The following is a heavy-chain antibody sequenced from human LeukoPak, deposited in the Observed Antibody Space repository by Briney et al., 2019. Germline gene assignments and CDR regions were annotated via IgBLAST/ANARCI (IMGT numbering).Heavy chain of an antibody. CDR1: GGSISSGGYS. CDR3: ARVIPHPLYYYGDAFDI. J-gene: IGHJ3*02. D-gene: IGHD3-10*01. Sequence: PSQTLSLTCAVSGGSISSGGYSWSWIRQLPGKGLEWIGYIYHSGSTYYNPSLKSRVTISVDRSKNQFSLKLSSVTAADTAVYYCARVIPHPLYYYGDAFDIWGQGTMVTVSS. V-gene: IGHV4-30-2*01. CDR2: IYHSGST.